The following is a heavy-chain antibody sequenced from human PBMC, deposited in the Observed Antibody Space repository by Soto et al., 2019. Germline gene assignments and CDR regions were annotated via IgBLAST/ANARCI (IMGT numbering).Heavy chain of an antibody. CDR3: ARARGWFDP. Sequence: QVQLVQSGAEVKKPGASVKVSCKASGYTFTTYYMHWVRQAPGQGLEWMGVINPTDGTTTYAQKFQGRVTMTMDTSSSTVYMELSSLRSEDPAVYYRARARGWFDPWGQGTLVTVSS. D-gene: IGHD3-10*01. CDR2: INPTDGTT. CDR1: GYTFTTYY. J-gene: IGHJ5*02. V-gene: IGHV1-46*01.